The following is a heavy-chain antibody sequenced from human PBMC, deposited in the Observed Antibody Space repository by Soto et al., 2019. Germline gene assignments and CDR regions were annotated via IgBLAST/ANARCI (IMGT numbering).Heavy chain of an antibody. J-gene: IGHJ4*02. CDR2: ISYDGTNK. CDR3: ARAPTRERRRTYFDY. CDR1: RFTFSNYP. D-gene: IGHD1-1*01. Sequence: QVQLVESGGDVVQPGRSLRLSCVASRFTFSNYPMHWVRQAPGKGLEWVALISYDGTNKYHADSVKGRLTISRDNSKNTLYLQMDSLRAEDTAVYYCARAPTRERRRTYFDYWGQGTLVTVSS. V-gene: IGHV3-30-3*01.